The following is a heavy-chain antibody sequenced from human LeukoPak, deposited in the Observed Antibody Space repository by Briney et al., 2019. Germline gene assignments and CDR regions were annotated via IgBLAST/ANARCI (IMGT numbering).Heavy chain of an antibody. J-gene: IGHJ4*02. Sequence: ASVKVSCKGSGYTFTSYGISWVRQAPGQGLEWMGWISAYNGNTNYAQKLQGRVTMTTDTSTSTAYMELRSLRSDDTAVYYCARDGGPYYYGSGSYYNFIFDYWGQGTLVTVSS. CDR2: ISAYNGNT. D-gene: IGHD3-10*01. V-gene: IGHV1-18*01. CDR3: ARDGGPYYYGSGSYYNFIFDY. CDR1: GYTFTSYG.